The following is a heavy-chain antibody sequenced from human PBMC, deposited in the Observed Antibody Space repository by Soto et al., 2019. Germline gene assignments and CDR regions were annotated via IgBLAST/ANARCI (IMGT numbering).Heavy chain of an antibody. CDR1: GGSISSGGYY. CDR2: IYYSGST. J-gene: IGHJ5*02. D-gene: IGHD2-2*01. Sequence: SETLSLTCTVSGGSISSGGYYWSWIRQHPGKGLEWIGYIYYSGSTYYNPSLKSRVTISVDTSKNQFSLKLSSVTAADTAVYYCARFGDNIEEVPAQSWSHPWGKEPLVTVSA. CDR3: ARFGDNIEEVPAQSWSHP. V-gene: IGHV4-31*03.